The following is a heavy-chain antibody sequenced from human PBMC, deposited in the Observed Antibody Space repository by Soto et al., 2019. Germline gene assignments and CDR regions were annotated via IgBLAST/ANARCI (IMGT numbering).Heavy chain of an antibody. V-gene: IGHV1-3*01. Sequence: VKVSCKASGYTFISYGMHWVRQAPGQRLEWLGWFNAGTGKTKYSQKFQGRVTITRDTSASTAYMELSSLRSEDTAVYYCARGGWDWNYIIDFSGQGTLVTVSS. CDR2: FNAGTGKT. D-gene: IGHD1-7*01. CDR1: GYTFISYG. CDR3: ARGGWDWNYIIDF. J-gene: IGHJ4*02.